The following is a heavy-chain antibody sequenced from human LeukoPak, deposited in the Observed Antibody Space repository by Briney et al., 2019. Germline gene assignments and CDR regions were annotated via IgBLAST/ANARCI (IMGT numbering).Heavy chain of an antibody. CDR3: ARTPGIAVAGTGYFDY. D-gene: IGHD6-19*01. CDR1: GFTFSSYG. Sequence: PGGSLRLSCAASGFTFSSYGMHWVRQAPGKGLEWVACIRSDGSNKYYADSVKGRFTISRDNSKNTVYLQMNSLRAEDTAVYYCARTPGIAVAGTGYFDYWGQGTLVTVSS. J-gene: IGHJ4*02. CDR2: IRSDGSNK. V-gene: IGHV3-30*02.